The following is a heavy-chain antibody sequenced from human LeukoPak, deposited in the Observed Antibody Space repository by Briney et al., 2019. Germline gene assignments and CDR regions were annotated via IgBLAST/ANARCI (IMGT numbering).Heavy chain of an antibody. CDR2: IRSKTNDYAT. V-gene: IGHV3-73*01. J-gene: IGHJ5*02. CDR3: TTGFGA. D-gene: IGHD2-15*01. CDR1: GFTFSGSA. Sequence: GGSLRLSCAVSGFTFSGSAIHWVRQASGRGLEWVGRIRSKTNDYATAYAASVRGRFTVSRDDSENTAYLQMNSLKTEDTAVYYCTTGFGAWGQGTLVTVSS.